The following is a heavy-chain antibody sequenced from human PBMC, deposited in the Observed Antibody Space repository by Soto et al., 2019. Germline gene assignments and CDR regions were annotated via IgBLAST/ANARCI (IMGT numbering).Heavy chain of an antibody. CDR2: IYSGGST. D-gene: IGHD6-13*01. Sequence: LGGSLRLSCAASGFTVSSNYMSWVRQAPGKGLEWVSVIYSGGSTYYADSVKGRFTISRDNSKNTLYLQMNSLRAEDTAVYYCARDNRAAAWNYWGQGTLVTVSS. CDR3: ARDNRAAAWNY. V-gene: IGHV3-53*01. CDR1: GFTVSSNY. J-gene: IGHJ4*02.